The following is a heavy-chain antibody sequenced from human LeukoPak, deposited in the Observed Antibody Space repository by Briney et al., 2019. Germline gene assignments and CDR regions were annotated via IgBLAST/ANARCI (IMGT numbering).Heavy chain of an antibody. CDR3: TGGRTGGRNWFDP. J-gene: IGHJ5*02. D-gene: IGHD2-15*01. Sequence: GGSLRLSCIASGFTFGDYAMNWVRQAPGRGLEWVGFISKKAYGGTTEYAASVKGRFTISRDDSKSIAYLQMNSLKSEDTAVYYCTGGRTGGRNWFDPWGQGTLVTVSS. CDR1: GFTFGDYA. CDR2: ISKKAYGGTT. V-gene: IGHV3-49*04.